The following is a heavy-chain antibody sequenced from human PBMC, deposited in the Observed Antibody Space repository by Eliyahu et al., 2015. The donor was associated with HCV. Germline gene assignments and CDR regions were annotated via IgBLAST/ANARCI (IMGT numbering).Heavy chain of an antibody. J-gene: IGHJ3*02. CDR2: ISWNSGSI. D-gene: IGHD1-7*01. CDR3: AKDMYPRGPGTEYDAFDI. CDR1: GFTFDDYA. Sequence: EVQLVESGGGLVQPGRSLRLSCAASGFTFDDYAMHWVRQAPGKGLEWVSGISWNSGSIGYADSVKGRFTISRDNAKNSLYLQMNSLRAEDTALYYCAKDMYPRGPGTEYDAFDIWGQGTMVTVSS. V-gene: IGHV3-9*01.